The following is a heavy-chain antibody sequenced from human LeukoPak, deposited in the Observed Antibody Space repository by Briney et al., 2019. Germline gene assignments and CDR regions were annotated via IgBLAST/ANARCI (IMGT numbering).Heavy chain of an antibody. D-gene: IGHD6-19*01. CDR3: ARGGIAVDY. V-gene: IGHV4-34*01. CDR2: INHSGST. J-gene: IGHJ4*02. CDR1: GGFFSGYY. Sequence: PSETLSLTCAVYGGFFSGYYWSWIRQPPGKGLEWIGEINHSGSTNYNPSLKSRVTISVDTSKNQFSLKLSSVTAADTAVYYCARGGIAVDYWGQGTLVTVSS.